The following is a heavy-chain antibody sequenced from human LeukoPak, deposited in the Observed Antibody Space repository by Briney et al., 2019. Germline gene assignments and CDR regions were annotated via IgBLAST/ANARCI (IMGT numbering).Heavy chain of an antibody. D-gene: IGHD6-25*01. V-gene: IGHV3-23*01. CDR1: VFTFSRYA. CDR2: VSGSAGST. J-gene: IGHJ4*02. CDR3: AKLGGSARSGYYFEY. Sequence: GPLSLSCASSVFTFSRYAMSWVRQAPGKGRGWVSDVSGSAGSTYYADAVKGRFTIPSDNSKNTLYLQMNSLRAEDTAVYYCAKLGGSARSGYYFEYWGQGTLVTVSS.